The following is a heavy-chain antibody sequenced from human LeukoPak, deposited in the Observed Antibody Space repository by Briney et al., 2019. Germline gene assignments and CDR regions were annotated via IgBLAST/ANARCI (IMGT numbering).Heavy chain of an antibody. Sequence: SQTLSLTCTVSGGSISSGSYYWSWIRQPAGKGLEWIGRIYTSGSTNYNPSLKSRVTISVDTSKNQFSLKLSSVTAADTAVYYCARDHGSGRRWFDPWGQGTLVTVSS. CDR3: ARDHGSGRRWFDP. V-gene: IGHV4-61*02. D-gene: IGHD3-10*01. J-gene: IGHJ5*02. CDR1: GGSISSGSYY. CDR2: IYTSGST.